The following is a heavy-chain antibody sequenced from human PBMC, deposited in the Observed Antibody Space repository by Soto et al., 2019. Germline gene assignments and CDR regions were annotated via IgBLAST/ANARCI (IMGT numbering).Heavy chain of an antibody. V-gene: IGHV3-9*01. D-gene: IGHD1-1*01. CDR2: INENSGSL. Sequence: GGSLRLSCATSGFTFNDYSMHWVRQAPGKGLEWVSSINENSGSLDYADSVRGRFTISRDNAKKSLYLQMNSLRTEDTALYYCAKDSHWSLDYWGQGTLVTVSS. J-gene: IGHJ4*02. CDR3: AKDSHWSLDY. CDR1: GFTFNDYS.